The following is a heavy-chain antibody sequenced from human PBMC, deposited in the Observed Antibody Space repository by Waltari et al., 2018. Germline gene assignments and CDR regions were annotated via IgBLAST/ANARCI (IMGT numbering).Heavy chain of an antibody. D-gene: IGHD3-22*01. V-gene: IGHV3-30*18. Sequence: QVQLVESGGGVVQPGRSLRLSCAASAFTFSNYGMHWVRQAPGKGLGGVAVISYDGTNKDYADSVKGRFTISRDNSKNTLYLQMNSLRAEDTAVYYCAKDYYDGSGSPYYFDYWGQGTLVTVSS. CDR1: AFTFSNYG. CDR3: AKDYYDGSGSPYYFDY. CDR2: ISYDGTNK. J-gene: IGHJ4*02.